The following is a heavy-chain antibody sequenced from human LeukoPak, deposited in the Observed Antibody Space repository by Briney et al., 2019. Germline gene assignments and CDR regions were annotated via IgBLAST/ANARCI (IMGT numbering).Heavy chain of an antibody. V-gene: IGHV3-74*01. CDR3: SRDGFLGPVTAYLDY. J-gene: IGHJ4*02. Sequence: GGSLRLSCAASGFTFSSYAMHWVRQAPPKGLVWVSRGKSDDSSTSYEDSVQGRFTISRDNARNTLYLQMNSLSAEDTAVIYCSRDGFLGPVTAYLDYWGQGAPVTVSS. D-gene: IGHD2-21*02. CDR2: GKSDDSST. CDR1: GFTFSSYA.